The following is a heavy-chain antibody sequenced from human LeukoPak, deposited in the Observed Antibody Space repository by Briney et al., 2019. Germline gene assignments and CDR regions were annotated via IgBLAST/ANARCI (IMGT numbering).Heavy chain of an antibody. Sequence: PGGSLRLSCAASGFTVSSNYMSWVRQAPGKGLEWVSVIYSGGSTYYADSVKGRFTISRDNSKNTLYLQMNNLRADDTAVYYCARARGPGGDLAFDIWGQGTMVTVSP. CDR1: GFTVSSNY. V-gene: IGHV3-53*01. J-gene: IGHJ3*02. CDR2: IYSGGST. CDR3: ARARGPGGDLAFDI. D-gene: IGHD4-17*01.